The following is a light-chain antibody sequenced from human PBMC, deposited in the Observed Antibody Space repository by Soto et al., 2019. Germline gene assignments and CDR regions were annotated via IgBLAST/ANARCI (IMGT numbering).Light chain of an antibody. V-gene: IGKV3-20*01. CDR2: GAS. Sequence: EIVLTQSPGTLSLSPGERATLSCRASQSLSSNYLAWYQQKPGQALRILMYGASSRATGIPDRFSGSGSGTDFNLNISRLEPEDFAVYDCQEDGSSVRTFGQRTKLEIK. CDR3: QEDGSSVRT. CDR1: QSLSSNY. J-gene: IGKJ2*01.